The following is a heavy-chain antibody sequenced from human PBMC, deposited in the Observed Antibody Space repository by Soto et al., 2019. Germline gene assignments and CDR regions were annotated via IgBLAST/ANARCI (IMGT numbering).Heavy chain of an antibody. CDR1: GYTFTSYG. CDR3: ARGPGYDVDY. Sequence: QVQLVQSGAEVKKPGASVKVSCKASGYTFTSYGISWVRQAPGQGLEWMGWISAYNGNTNYAQKLQGRVTITTDTSTSAAYVRLTCMRSDDTAAYYCARGPGYDVDYWGQGTLVTVSS. V-gene: IGHV1-18*01. D-gene: IGHD2-2*01. CDR2: ISAYNGNT. J-gene: IGHJ4*02.